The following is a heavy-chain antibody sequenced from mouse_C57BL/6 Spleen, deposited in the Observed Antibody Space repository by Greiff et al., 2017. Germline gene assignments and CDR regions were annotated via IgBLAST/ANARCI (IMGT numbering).Heavy chain of an antibody. Sequence: EVQRVESGEGLVKPGGSLKLSCAASGFTFSSYAMSWVRQTPEKRLEWVAYISRGGGYIYYADTVKGRFTISRDNARNTPYLQISSLKSEDTAMYYYTRAYYRNYADYAMDYWGQGTSVTVSS. D-gene: IGHD2-5*01. CDR2: ISRGGGYI. CDR3: TRAYYRNYADYAMDY. J-gene: IGHJ4*01. V-gene: IGHV5-9-1*02. CDR1: GFTFSSYA.